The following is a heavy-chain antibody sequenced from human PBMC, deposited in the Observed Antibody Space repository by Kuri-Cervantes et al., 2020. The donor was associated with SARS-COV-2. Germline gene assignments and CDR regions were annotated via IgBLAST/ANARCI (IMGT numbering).Heavy chain of an antibody. J-gene: IGHJ3*02. CDR1: GYTFTGYY. Sequence: GESLKISCKASGYTFTGYYMHWVRQAPGQGLEWMGWINPNSGGTNYAQKFQGRVTMTRDTSISTAYMELSRLRSDDTAVYYCARDHAFDIWGQGTMVTVSS. CDR3: ARDHAFDI. CDR2: INPNSGGT. V-gene: IGHV1-2*02.